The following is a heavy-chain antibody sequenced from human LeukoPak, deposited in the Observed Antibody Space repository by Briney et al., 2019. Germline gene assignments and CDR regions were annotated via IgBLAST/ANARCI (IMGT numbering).Heavy chain of an antibody. CDR3: ARLVLRYFDWLPTDY. V-gene: IGHV1-69*06. D-gene: IGHD3-9*01. CDR1: GYTFTSYY. J-gene: IGHJ4*02. Sequence: SVKVSCKASGYTFTSYYMHWVRQAPGQGLEWMGGIIPIFGTANYAQKFQGRVTITADKSTSTAYMELSSLRSEDTAVYYCARLVLRYFDWLPTDYWGQGTLVTVSS. CDR2: IIPIFGTA.